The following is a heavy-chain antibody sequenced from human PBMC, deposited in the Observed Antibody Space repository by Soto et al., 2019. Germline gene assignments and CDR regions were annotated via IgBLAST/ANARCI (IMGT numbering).Heavy chain of an antibody. J-gene: IGHJ4*02. CDR1: GVSFDDYA. D-gene: IGHD1-26*01. CDR2: ISWNGDSS. Sequence: EVHLVESGGGLVQPGRSLRLSCVASGVSFDDYAMHWVRQAPGKGLERVSGISWNGDSSGYADAVKGRFTISRDNAKNSLFLQMNSLRADDTALYFCAKDTYIMVGGTHIDFWGRGTLVTVSS. V-gene: IGHV3-9*01. CDR3: AKDTYIMVGGTHIDF.